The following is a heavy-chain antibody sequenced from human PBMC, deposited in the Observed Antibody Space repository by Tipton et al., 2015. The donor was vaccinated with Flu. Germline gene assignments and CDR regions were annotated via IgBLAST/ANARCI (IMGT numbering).Heavy chain of an antibody. CDR2: INPNSGGT. Sequence: QMQLVQSEAEVKKPGASVKVSCKASGYTFTGYYMHWVRQAPGQGLEWMGWINPNSGGTNYAQKFQGRVTMTRDTSISTAYMELSRLRSDDTAVYFCASIKPGYYDFWSGYYTPLGGDYYGMDVWGQGTTVTVSS. CDR3: ASIKPGYYDFWSGYYTPLGGDYYGMDV. J-gene: IGHJ6*02. CDR1: GYTFTGYY. V-gene: IGHV1-2*02. D-gene: IGHD3-3*01.